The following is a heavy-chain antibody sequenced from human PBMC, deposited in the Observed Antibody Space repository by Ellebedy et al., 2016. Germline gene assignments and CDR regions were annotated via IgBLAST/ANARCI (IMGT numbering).Heavy chain of an antibody. J-gene: IGHJ4*02. V-gene: IGHV3-9*01. CDR3: AIDLEGGLEWSQSAFDY. CDR2: ITWNSDRM. CDR1: GFTFDDYA. Sequence: SLKISXAASGFTFDDYAMHWVRQPPGKGLEWVSGITWNSDRMAYADSVRGRFTISRDNAKKSLYLQMNSLRPEDTALYYCAIDLEGGLEWSQSAFDYWGQGTLVTVSS. D-gene: IGHD3-3*01.